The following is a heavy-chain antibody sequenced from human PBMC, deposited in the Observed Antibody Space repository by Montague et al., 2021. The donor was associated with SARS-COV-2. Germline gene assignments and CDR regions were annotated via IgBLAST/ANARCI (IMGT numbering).Heavy chain of an antibody. CDR2: IYWDDDK. CDR3: ARSHYDILTGYYTVFDY. CDR1: GFSLSTSGMC. V-gene: IGHV2-5*08. J-gene: IGHJ4*02. D-gene: IGHD3-9*01. Sequence: PALVKPTQTLTLTCTFSGFSLSTSGMCVSWIRQPPGKALEWLALIYWDDDKRYSPSLKSRLTITKDTSKNQVVLTMTNMDPVDTATYYCARSHYDILTGYYTVFDYWGQGTLVTVSS.